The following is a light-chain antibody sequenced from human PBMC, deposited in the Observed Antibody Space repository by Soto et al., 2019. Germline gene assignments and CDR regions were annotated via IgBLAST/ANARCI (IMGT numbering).Light chain of an antibody. Sequence: IVLTQSPGTLSVSPGERANLSCRASQSVSTNLAWFQQKPGQAPRLLIYGASTRSTGIPARLSGSGSGTEFTLTINSLQSEDLAVYYCQQSNNWPYTFGQGTKLEV. J-gene: IGKJ2*01. CDR2: GAS. CDR3: QQSNNWPYT. CDR1: QSVSTN. V-gene: IGKV3-15*01.